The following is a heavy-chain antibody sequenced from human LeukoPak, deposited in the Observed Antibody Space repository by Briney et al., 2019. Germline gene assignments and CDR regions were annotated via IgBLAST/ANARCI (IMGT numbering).Heavy chain of an antibody. V-gene: IGHV3-7*01. CDR3: ARASSSWSPSFYMDV. CDR2: IKQDGSEK. Sequence: PGGSLRLSCAASGFTFSSYWMSWVRQAPGKGLEWVAHIKQDGSEKYYVDSVKGRFTITRDNAWNTLYLQMNSLRVDDTAVYYCARASSSWSPSFYMDVWGRGTTVTVSS. D-gene: IGHD6-13*01. J-gene: IGHJ6*03. CDR1: GFTFSSYW.